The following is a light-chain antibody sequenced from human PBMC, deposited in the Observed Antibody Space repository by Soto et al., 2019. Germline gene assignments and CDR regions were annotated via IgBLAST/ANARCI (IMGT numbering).Light chain of an antibody. J-gene: IGKJ1*01. CDR1: QSISSY. CDR3: QQSYSTPQT. V-gene: IGKV1-39*01. CDR2: AAS. Sequence: DIQMTQSPSSLSESVGDRDTITCRASQSISSYLNWYQQKPGKAPKLLIYAASSLQSGVPSRFSGSGSGTDFTLTISSLQPEDFAAYYCQQSYSTPQTFGQGTKVEIK.